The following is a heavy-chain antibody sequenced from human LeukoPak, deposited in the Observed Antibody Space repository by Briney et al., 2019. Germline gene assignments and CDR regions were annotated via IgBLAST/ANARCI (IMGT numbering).Heavy chain of an antibody. CDR3: AKERWAAAGTFDY. D-gene: IGHD6-13*01. CDR2: ISYDGSNK. V-gene: IGHV3-30-3*01. J-gene: IGHJ4*02. CDR1: GFTFSSYA. Sequence: PGGSLRLSCAASGFTFSSYAMHWVRQAPGKGLEWVAVISYDGSNKYYADSVEGRFTISRDNSKNTLYLQMNSLRAEDTAVYYCAKERWAAAGTFDYWAREPWSPSPQ.